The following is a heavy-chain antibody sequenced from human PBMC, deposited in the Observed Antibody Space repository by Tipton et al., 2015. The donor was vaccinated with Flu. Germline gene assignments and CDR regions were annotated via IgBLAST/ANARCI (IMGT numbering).Heavy chain of an antibody. CDR1: GFTFHDAW. J-gene: IGHJ4*02. CDR2: ISSSSNYI. Sequence: VQLVQSGGGLVQPGGSLRLSCTASGFTFHDAWMSWVRQAPGKGLEWVSSISSSSNYIYYADSVKGRFTVSRDNAKNSLYLQMNSLSAEDTAVYYCARIPQNWGKYFDYWGQGTLVTVSS. CDR3: ARIPQNWGKYFDY. D-gene: IGHD7-27*01. V-gene: IGHV3-21*01.